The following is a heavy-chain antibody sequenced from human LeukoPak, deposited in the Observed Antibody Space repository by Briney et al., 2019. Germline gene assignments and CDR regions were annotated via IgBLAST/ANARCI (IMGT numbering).Heavy chain of an antibody. CDR1: GFIFSNYG. CDR2: IRYDESNK. CDR3: ATMQWLEGVDWFDP. D-gene: IGHD6-19*01. V-gene: IGHV3-30*02. J-gene: IGHJ5*02. Sequence: SGGSLRLSCAASGFIFSNYGMHWVRQAPGKGLEWVAFIRYDESNKFYADSVKGRFTISRDNSKNRLFLQMNSLRAEDTAVYYCATMQWLEGVDWFDPWGQGTLVTVSS.